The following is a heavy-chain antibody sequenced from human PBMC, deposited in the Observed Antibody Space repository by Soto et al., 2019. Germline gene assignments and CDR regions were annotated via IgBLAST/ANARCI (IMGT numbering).Heavy chain of an antibody. D-gene: IGHD2-2*02. Sequence: GESLKISCKGSGYSFTSYWHGWVRQMPGKGLEWMGIFYPGDSATRYSPSFHGQVTISADKSISTAYLQWSSLKASDTATYYCSRHPAISSCYTFGSCYYYYYGMDVWGQGTTVTVSS. CDR2: FYPGDSAT. CDR1: GYSFTSYW. CDR3: SRHPAISSCYTFGSCYYYYYGMDV. V-gene: IGHV5-51*01. J-gene: IGHJ6*02.